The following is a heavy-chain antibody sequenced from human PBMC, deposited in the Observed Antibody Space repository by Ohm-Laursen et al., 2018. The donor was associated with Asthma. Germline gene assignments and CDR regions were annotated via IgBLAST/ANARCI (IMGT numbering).Heavy chain of an antibody. CDR2: GGSYYDGGLK. D-gene: IGHD3-3*01. V-gene: IGHV3-30-3*01. CDR1: GFTFSNVW. Sequence: SLRLSCTASGFTFSNVWMNWVRQAPGKGLEWVAVGGSYYDGGLKYYADSVNGRFTVSRDDSKNTLYLQMNSLRPDDTAVYYCARDVMEWYLPAFDFWGQGTLVTVSS. J-gene: IGHJ4*02. CDR3: ARDVMEWYLPAFDF.